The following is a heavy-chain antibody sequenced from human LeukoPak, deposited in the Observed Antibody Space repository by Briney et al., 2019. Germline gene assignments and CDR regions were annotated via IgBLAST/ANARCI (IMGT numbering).Heavy chain of an antibody. CDR1: GFIFSTYA. D-gene: IGHD6-19*01. J-gene: IGHJ4*02. CDR2: ISSDGSNK. V-gene: IGHV3-30-3*01. Sequence: GGSLRLSCAASGFIFSTYAMHWVRQAPGKGLEWMAVISSDGSNKYYADSVKGRFTISRDNSKNTLYLQMNSLRAEDTAVYYCAKAGYSSGWYRTGYYFDYWGQGTLVTVSS. CDR3: AKAGYSSGWYRTGYYFDY.